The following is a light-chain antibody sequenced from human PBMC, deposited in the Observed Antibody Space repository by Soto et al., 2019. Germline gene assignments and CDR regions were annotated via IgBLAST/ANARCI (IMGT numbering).Light chain of an antibody. J-gene: IGKJ1*01. V-gene: IGKV1-5*01. CDR1: QSISIW. CDR3: QQYNSYRT. Sequence: DIPMTPSPSTLSASVGDRVTITCRARQSISIWLAWYQQKPGKAPKLLIYDASIVESGVPSRFSGSGSGTDCTLTISSLQPDDFATYYCQQYNSYRTFGQGTKVEIK. CDR2: DAS.